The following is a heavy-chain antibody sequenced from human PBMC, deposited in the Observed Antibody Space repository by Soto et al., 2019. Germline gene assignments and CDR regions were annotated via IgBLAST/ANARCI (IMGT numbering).Heavy chain of an antibody. Sequence: QVQLVQSGAEVKKPGASVEVSCKASGYIFGGYEMHWLRQAPGQRLDWMGWIKGGNGITESAQKLQGRVTFTRDTFATTAYMELCSLRFEDTAVYYCARYWHGDHRFDIWGQGTLVTVSS. CDR3: ARYWHGDHRFDI. V-gene: IGHV1-3*01. J-gene: IGHJ3*02. CDR2: IKGGNGIT. D-gene: IGHD4-17*01. CDR1: GYIFGGYE.